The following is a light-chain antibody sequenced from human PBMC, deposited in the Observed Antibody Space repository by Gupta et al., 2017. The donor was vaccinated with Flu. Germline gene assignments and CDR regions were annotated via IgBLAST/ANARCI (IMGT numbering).Light chain of an antibody. CDR1: QSVSSSY. CDR2: GAS. Sequence: DILLTQSPGTLSLSPGETGTLSCRASQSVSSSYLSWYQQKPGQAPRLLIYGASKRATGIPERFSGSGSGTDFTLTISGLEPEDFAVYFCQQYGTSPLFIFGPGTKVDMK. V-gene: IGKV3-20*01. CDR3: QQYGTSPLFI. J-gene: IGKJ3*01.